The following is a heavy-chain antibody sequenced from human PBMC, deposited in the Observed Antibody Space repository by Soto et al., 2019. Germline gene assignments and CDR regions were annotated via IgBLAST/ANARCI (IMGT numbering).Heavy chain of an antibody. J-gene: IGHJ5*02. D-gene: IGHD2-2*01. CDR2: IYYSGST. CDR3: ARVTVVVPAAIYWFDP. CDR1: GGSISSYY. Sequence: SETLSLTCTVSGGSISSYYWSWIRQPPGKGLEWIGYIYYSGSTNYNPSLKSRVTISVDTSKNQFSLKLSSVTAADTAVYYCARVTVVVPAAIYWFDPWGQGTLVTVSS. V-gene: IGHV4-59*01.